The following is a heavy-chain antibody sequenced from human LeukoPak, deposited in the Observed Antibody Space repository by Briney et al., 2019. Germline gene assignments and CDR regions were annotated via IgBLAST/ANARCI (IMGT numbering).Heavy chain of an antibody. CDR1: GFSLSIYD. CDR2: TGLSSSYI. J-gene: IGHJ5*02. Sequence: GGSLRLSCAASGFSLSIYDMVWVRQAPGKGLEWIASTGLSSSYIGYADSVKGRFTISRDNGENSVYPQMNSLRAEDTAVYLCARERSYCSGATCSLDLWGQGTLVTVSS. D-gene: IGHD2-15*01. V-gene: IGHV3-21*01. CDR3: ARERSYCSGATCSLDL.